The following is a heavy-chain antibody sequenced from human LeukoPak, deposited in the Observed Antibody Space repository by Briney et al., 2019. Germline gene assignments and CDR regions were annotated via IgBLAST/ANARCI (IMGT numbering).Heavy chain of an antibody. CDR1: GGSISSYY. CDR3: ARARGDYYDSSGYYHMGEIDY. V-gene: IGHV4-4*07. Sequence: PSETLSLTCTVSGGSISSYYWSWIRQPAGKGLEWIGRIYTSGSTNYNPSLKSRVTMSVDTSKNQFSLKLSSVTAADTAVYYCARARGDYYDSSGYYHMGEIDYWGQGTLVTVSS. J-gene: IGHJ4*02. D-gene: IGHD3-22*01. CDR2: IYTSGST.